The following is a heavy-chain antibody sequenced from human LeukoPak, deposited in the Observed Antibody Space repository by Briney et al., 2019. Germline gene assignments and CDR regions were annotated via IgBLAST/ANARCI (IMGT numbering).Heavy chain of an antibody. D-gene: IGHD3-3*01. CDR1: GGSISSGNYH. CDR3: ARGGPMERDHFYMDV. J-gene: IGHJ6*03. V-gene: IGHV4-30-2*01. Sequence: SETLSLTCTVSGGSISSGNYHWSWSRQPPGKGLEWIGYINHSGSTYYNSSLKSRVTISVDRSKNQFSLKLSSVTAADTAVYYCARGGPMERDHFYMDVWGKGTTVTVSS. CDR2: INHSGST.